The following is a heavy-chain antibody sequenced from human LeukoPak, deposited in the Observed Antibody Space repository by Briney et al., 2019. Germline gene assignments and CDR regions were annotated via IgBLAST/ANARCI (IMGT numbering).Heavy chain of an antibody. CDR2: ISSSGGST. J-gene: IGHJ4*02. Sequence: GGSLRLSCAASGFTFSSYGMSWVRQAPGKGLEWVSGISSSGGSTYYADSVKGRFTISRDNSKNTLYLQMNSLRAEDTAVYYCAKRIAAAGPYFDYWGQGTLVTVSS. CDR3: AKRIAAAGPYFDY. CDR1: GFTFSSYG. V-gene: IGHV3-23*01. D-gene: IGHD6-13*01.